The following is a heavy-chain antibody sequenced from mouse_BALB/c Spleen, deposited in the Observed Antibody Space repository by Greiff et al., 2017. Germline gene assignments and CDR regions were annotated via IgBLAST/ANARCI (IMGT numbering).Heavy chain of an antibody. CDR3: AIDYYEGYAMDY. CDR2: IHYSGST. CDR1: GYSITSGYS. Sequence: EVKLQESGPDLVKPSQSLSLTCTVTGYSITSGYSWHWIRQLPGNTLEWMGYIHYSGSTNYNPSLKSRISITRDTSKNPFFLQLNSVTTEATATYYCAIDYYEGYAMDYWGQGTSVTVSS. V-gene: IGHV3-1*02. J-gene: IGHJ4*01. D-gene: IGHD1-1*01.